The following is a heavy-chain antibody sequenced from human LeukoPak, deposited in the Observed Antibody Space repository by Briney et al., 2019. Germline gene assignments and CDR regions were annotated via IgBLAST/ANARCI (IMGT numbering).Heavy chain of an antibody. D-gene: IGHD2-2*01. Sequence: GGSLRLSCAASGFTFDDYAMHWVRQAPGKGLEWVSGISWNSGSIVYADSVKRRFTISRDYAKNSLYLQMNSLRAEDTAVYYCAKDLVPGWVPAHAFDIWGQGTMVTVSS. V-gene: IGHV3-9*01. CDR1: GFTFDDYA. CDR2: ISWNSGSI. J-gene: IGHJ3*02. CDR3: AKDLVPGWVPAHAFDI.